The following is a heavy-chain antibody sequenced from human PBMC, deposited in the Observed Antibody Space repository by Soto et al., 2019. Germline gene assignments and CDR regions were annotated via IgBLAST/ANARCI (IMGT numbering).Heavy chain of an antibody. V-gene: IGHV3-23*01. CDR3: ARGGVY. CDR2: ISGTGFTT. D-gene: IGHD2-8*01. J-gene: IGHJ4*02. Sequence: GGSLRLSCAASGFTLRSYWMSWVRQAPGKGLEWIAFISGTGFTTYYADSAWPRFTISRDNSQSALFLQMDSLTVDDSGIYFCARGGVYWGQGVPVTVSS. CDR1: GFTLRSYW.